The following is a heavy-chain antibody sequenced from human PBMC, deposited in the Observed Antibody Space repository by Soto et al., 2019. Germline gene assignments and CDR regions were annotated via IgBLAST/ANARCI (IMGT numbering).Heavy chain of an antibody. CDR2: ISSSGSTI. CDR1: GFTFSDYY. J-gene: IGHJ5*02. V-gene: IGHV3-11*01. CDR3: ARAPMDCSITSGDNSVWDWFDP. D-gene: IGHD2-2*02. Sequence: QVQLVESGGGLVKPGGSLRLSCAASGFTFSDYYMSWLRQATGKGLEWDSYISSSGSTIYYAYSVKGRFTISRDNAKNSLYRQMNSLRAVDTAVYYCARAPMDCSITSGDNSVWDWFDPWGQGTLVTVSS.